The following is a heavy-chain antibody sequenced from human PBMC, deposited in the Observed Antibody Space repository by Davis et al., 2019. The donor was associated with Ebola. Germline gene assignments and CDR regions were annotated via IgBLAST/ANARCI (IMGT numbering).Heavy chain of an antibody. CDR3: ARVGPGALQLWLPHYFDY. V-gene: IGHV3-9*01. CDR1: GFTFDDYA. CDR2: ISWNSGSI. Sequence: PGGSLRLSCAASGFTFDDYAMHWVRQAPGKGLEWVSGISWNSGSIGYADSVKGRFTISSDNAKNSLYLQMNSLRAEDTAVYYCARVGPGALQLWLPHYFDYWGQGTLVTVSS. D-gene: IGHD5-18*01. J-gene: IGHJ4*02.